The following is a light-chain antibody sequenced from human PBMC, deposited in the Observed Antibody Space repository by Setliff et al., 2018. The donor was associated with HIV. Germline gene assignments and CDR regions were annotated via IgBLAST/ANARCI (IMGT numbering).Light chain of an antibody. CDR2: DVN. Sequence: QSVLTQPASVSESPGQSITISCTGTSSDIGGYNYVSWYQQHPGKAPKLMIYDVNYRPSGASYRFSGSKSGNTASLTISGLQAEDEADYYCSSYTGSATVVFGGGTQLTVL. J-gene: IGLJ2*01. CDR3: SSYTGSATVV. CDR1: SSDIGGYNY. V-gene: IGLV2-14*03.